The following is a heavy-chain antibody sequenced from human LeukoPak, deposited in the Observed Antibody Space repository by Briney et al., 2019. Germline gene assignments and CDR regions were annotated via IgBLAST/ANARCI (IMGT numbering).Heavy chain of an antibody. CDR1: GYTFTSYD. D-gene: IGHD4-11*01. CDR3: ARVLLSNYVFTGMDV. CDR2: INPNSGGT. J-gene: IGHJ6*02. V-gene: IGHV1-2*02. Sequence: ASVKVSCKASGYTFTSYDINWVRQAPGQGLEWMGWINPNSGGTNYAQKFQGRVTMTRDTSISTAYMELSRLRSDDTAVYYCARVLLSNYVFTGMDVWGQGTTVTVSS.